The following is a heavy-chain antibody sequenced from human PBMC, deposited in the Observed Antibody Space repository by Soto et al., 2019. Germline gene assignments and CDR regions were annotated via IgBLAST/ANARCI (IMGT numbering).Heavy chain of an antibody. D-gene: IGHD2-2*01. Sequence: QVLLVQSGAEVKKPGSSVKVSCEASGGTFSRHTLSWVRQAPGQGLEWMGGILPIFGAANYAQKFRDRVTTTADKSTNLAYMELRSLRSEDTAIYYCAGVGGNCRSSSWGMDVWGQGTKVTVSS. CDR1: GGTFSRHT. CDR2: ILPIFGAA. V-gene: IGHV1-69*06. J-gene: IGHJ6*02. CDR3: AGVGGNCRSSSWGMDV.